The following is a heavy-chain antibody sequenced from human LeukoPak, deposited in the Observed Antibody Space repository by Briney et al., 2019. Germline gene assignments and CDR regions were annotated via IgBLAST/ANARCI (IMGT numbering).Heavy chain of an antibody. V-gene: IGHV1-69*13. CDR2: IIPIFGTA. J-gene: IGHJ3*02. D-gene: IGHD3-16*01. Sequence: ASVKVSCKASGYTFTSYDINWVRQATGQGLEWMGGIIPIFGTANYAQKFQGRVTITADESTSTAYMELSSLRSEDTAVYYCARAVYAHDAFDIWGQGTMVTVSS. CDR3: ARAVYAHDAFDI. CDR1: GYTFTSYD.